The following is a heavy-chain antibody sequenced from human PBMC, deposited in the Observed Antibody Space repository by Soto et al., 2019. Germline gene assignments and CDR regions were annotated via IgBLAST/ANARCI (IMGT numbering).Heavy chain of an antibody. V-gene: IGHV1-69*01. J-gene: IGHJ3*02. CDR1: GGTFSSYA. CDR2: IIPIFGTA. Sequence: QVQLVQSGAEVKKPGSSVKVSCKASGGTFSSYAISWVRQAPGQGLEWMGGIIPIFGTANYAQKFQGRVTITADESTSTAYMELSSLRSENTAVYYCARDTNMVRGVIIGAFDIWGQGTMVTVSS. CDR3: ARDTNMVRGVIIGAFDI. D-gene: IGHD3-10*01.